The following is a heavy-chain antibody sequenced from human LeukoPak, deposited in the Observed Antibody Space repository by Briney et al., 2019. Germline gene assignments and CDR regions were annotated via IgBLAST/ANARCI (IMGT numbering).Heavy chain of an antibody. J-gene: IGHJ3*02. V-gene: IGHV3-7*01. CDR1: GFGFSSYW. CDR2: IKQDGSEK. CDR3: AREDYYGSGNYVAWGGAFDI. D-gene: IGHD3-10*01. Sequence: PGGSLRLSCEASGFGFSSYWMTWVRQTPGKGLEWVANIKQDGSEKYYLDSVKGRFTISRDNAKISVYLQMNSLRAEDTAVYYCAREDYYGSGNYVAWGGAFDIWGQGTMVTVSS.